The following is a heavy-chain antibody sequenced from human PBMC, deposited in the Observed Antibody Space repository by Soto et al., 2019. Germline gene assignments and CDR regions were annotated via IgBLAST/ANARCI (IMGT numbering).Heavy chain of an antibody. V-gene: IGHV1-69*12. CDR3: ARGDATKIVVTTYYAMDV. CDR2: IIPVFGKP. CDR1: GGSLSNFG. D-gene: IGHD3-22*01. J-gene: IGHJ6*02. Sequence: QVQLVQSGAEVKKPGSSVKVSCTASGGSLSNFGISWVRQAPGQGLEWMGAIIPVFGKPNYAQKFQDRVTINADESTTTVYMDVRSLTSEDTAVYYCARGDATKIVVTTYYAMDVWCQGTTVTVSS.